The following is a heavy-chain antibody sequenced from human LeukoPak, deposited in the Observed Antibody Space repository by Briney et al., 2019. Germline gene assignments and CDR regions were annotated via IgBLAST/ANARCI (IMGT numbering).Heavy chain of an antibody. V-gene: IGHV3-7*05. CDR2: IKVDGTEK. D-gene: IGHD1-1*01. CDR1: GFTFSGYW. CDR3: ARDWNGSGTAFDH. J-gene: IGHJ4*02. Sequence: PGGSLRLSCAASGFTFSGYWMSWVRQAPGKGLEGVANIKVDGTEKYYVDSVKGRFTISRDNAKNSLSLQMSGLRAEDTAVYYCARDWNGSGTAFDHWGQGTLVTVSS.